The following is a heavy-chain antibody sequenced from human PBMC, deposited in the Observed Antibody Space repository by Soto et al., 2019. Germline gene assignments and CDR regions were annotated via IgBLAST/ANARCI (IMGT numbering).Heavy chain of an antibody. V-gene: IGHV4-59*08. Sequence: SETLSLTCAVSGGSISSHYWSWIRQPPGKGLEWIGYIYYSGSTNYNPSLKSRVTISVDTSKSQFSLKLNSVTAADTAVYYCARLEELRYYFDYWGQGTLVTVSS. CDR3: ARLEELRYYFDY. J-gene: IGHJ4*02. CDR2: IYYSGST. CDR1: GGSISSHY. D-gene: IGHD1-1*01.